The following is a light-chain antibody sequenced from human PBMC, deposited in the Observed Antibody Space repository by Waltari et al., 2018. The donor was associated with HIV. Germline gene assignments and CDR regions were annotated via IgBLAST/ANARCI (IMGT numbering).Light chain of an antibody. J-gene: IGKJ1*01. CDR2: AAS. Sequence: DIQMTQSPSSLSASVGDRVTITCRASQGISSYLAWYQQKPGKVPRLLIYAASSFHPGVPSRFSGSGSGTDFTLTISSLQPEDVATYYCQKYNSAPRTFGQGTKVGIK. CDR1: QGISSY. CDR3: QKYNSAPRT. V-gene: IGKV1-27*01.